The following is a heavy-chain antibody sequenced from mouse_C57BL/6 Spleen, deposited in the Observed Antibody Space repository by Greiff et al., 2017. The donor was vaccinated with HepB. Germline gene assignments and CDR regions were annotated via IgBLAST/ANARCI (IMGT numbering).Heavy chain of an antibody. CDR3: AGRVLEAWFAY. CDR1: GYAFSSSW. CDR2: IYPGDGDT. D-gene: IGHD2-14*01. Sequence: QVQLQQSGPELVKPGASVKISCKASGYAFSSSWMNWVKQRPGKGLEWIGRIYPGDGDTNYNGKFKGKATLTADKSSSTAYMQLSSLTSEDSAVYCCAGRVLEAWFAYWGQGTLVTVSA. V-gene: IGHV1-82*01. J-gene: IGHJ3*01.